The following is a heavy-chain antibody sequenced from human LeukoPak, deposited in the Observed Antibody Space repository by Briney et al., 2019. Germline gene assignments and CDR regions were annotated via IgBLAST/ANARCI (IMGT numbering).Heavy chain of an antibody. Sequence: SETLSLTCTVSGGSISSGGYYWSWLRQHPGTGLERIGYIYYSGSTYYNPSLKSRVTISVDTSKNQFSLKLSSVTAADTAVYYCARGDNGDFPFDYWGQGTLVTVSS. D-gene: IGHD4-17*01. J-gene: IGHJ4*02. CDR2: IYYSGST. CDR1: GGSISSGGYY. CDR3: ARGDNGDFPFDY. V-gene: IGHV4-31*03.